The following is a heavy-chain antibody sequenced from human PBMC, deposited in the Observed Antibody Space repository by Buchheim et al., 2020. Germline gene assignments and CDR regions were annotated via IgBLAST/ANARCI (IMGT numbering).Heavy chain of an antibody. Sequence: QVQLVESGGGVVQPGRSLRLSCAASGFTFSSYGMHWVRQAPGKGLEWVAVIWYDGSNKYYADSVKGRFTISRDNSKNNLYLQMNSLRAEDTAVYYCARAQRSYDFCSGGYYGMDVWGQG. V-gene: IGHV3-33*01. D-gene: IGHD3-3*01. J-gene: IGHJ6*02. CDR1: GFTFSSYG. CDR2: IWYDGSNK. CDR3: ARAQRSYDFCSGGYYGMDV.